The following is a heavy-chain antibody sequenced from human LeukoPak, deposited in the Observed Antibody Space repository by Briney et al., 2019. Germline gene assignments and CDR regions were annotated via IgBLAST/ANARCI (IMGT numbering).Heavy chain of an antibody. CDR3: ARDQGDSSGWQSYAFDI. CDR1: GGTFSSYA. Sequence: SVKVSCKASGGTFSSYAISWVRQAPGQGLEWMGGIIPIFGTANYAQKFQGRVTITADESTSTAYMELSSLGSEDTAVYYCARDQGDSSGWQSYAFDIWGQGTMVTVSS. CDR2: IIPIFGTA. J-gene: IGHJ3*02. D-gene: IGHD3-22*01. V-gene: IGHV1-69*01.